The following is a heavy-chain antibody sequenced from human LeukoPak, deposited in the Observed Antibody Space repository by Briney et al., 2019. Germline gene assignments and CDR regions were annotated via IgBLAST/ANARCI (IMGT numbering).Heavy chain of an antibody. J-gene: IGHJ4*02. CDR2: IYTSGST. D-gene: IGHD3-3*01. Sequence: SETLSLTCTVSGGSISSGSYYWSWIRQPDGKGLEWIGRIYTSGSTNYNPSLKSRVTISVDTSKNQFSLKLSSVTAADTAVYYCARGYKAILRFLEWFPQEPYYFDYWGQGTLVTVSS. CDR1: GGSISSGSYY. V-gene: IGHV4-61*02. CDR3: ARGYKAILRFLEWFPQEPYYFDY.